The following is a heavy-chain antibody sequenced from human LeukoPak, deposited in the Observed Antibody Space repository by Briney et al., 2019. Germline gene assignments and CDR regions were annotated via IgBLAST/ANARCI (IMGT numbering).Heavy chain of an antibody. CDR1: GFTFSDYY. CDR2: ISSSGSNI. J-gene: IGHJ5*02. V-gene: IGHV3-11*04. CDR3: ARDFEAWFDP. Sequence: GGSLRLSCVASGFTFSDYYMSWIRQAPGKGLGGVSYISSSGSNIYYADSVKGRFTISRDNAKNSLYLQMNSLRAEDTAVYYCARDFEAWFDPWGQGTLVTVSS.